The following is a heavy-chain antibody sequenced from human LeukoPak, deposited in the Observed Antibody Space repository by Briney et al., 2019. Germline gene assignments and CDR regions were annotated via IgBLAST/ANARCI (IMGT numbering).Heavy chain of an antibody. J-gene: IGHJ6*03. CDR2: TFHSGST. Sequence: SETLSLTCTVSGGSISSYYWSWIRQPPGKGLEWIGYTFHSGSTNYNPSLKSRVTISVDTSKNQFSLKLSSVTAADTAVYYCAGGYYYSYYYYMDVWGKGTTVTISS. V-gene: IGHV4-59*01. CDR3: AGGYYYSYYYYMDV. CDR1: GGSISSYY. D-gene: IGHD3-22*01.